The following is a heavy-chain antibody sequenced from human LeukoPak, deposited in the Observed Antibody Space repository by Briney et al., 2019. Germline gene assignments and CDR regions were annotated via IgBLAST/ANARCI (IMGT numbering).Heavy chain of an antibody. J-gene: IGHJ3*02. V-gene: IGHV3-23*01. CDR2: ISGSGGST. D-gene: IGHD3-22*01. CDR3: AKDLQMYYYHSSGYHGAFDI. CDR1: GFTFSSYA. Sequence: EPGGSLRLSCAASGFTFSSYAMSWVRQAPGKGLEWVLAISGSGGSTYYADSVKGRFTISRDNSKNTLYLQMNNLRAEDTAVYYCAKDLQMYYYHSSGYHGAFDIWSQGTTVTVSS.